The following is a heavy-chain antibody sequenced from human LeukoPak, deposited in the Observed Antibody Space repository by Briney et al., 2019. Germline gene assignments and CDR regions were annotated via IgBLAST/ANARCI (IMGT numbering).Heavy chain of an antibody. CDR1: GGSVSSGGYS. V-gene: IGHV4-30-2*01. D-gene: IGHD5-12*01. CDR2: IYHRGST. J-gene: IGHJ4*02. CDR3: ARTTSNYDYYFDY. Sequence: SQTLSLTCAVSGGSVSSGGYSWSWIRQPPGMGLEWIGYIYHRGSTYYNPSLNSRVTISVDRSKNHFSLRLSSVTAADTAVYYCARTTSNYDYYFDYWGQGTLVTVSS.